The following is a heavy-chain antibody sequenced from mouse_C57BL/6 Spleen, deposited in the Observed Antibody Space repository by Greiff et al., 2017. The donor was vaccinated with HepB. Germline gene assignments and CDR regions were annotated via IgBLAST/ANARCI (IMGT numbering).Heavy chain of an antibody. CDR2: IHPNSGST. D-gene: IGHD2-5*01. J-gene: IGHJ2*01. CDR1: GYTFTSYW. Sequence: VQLQQPGAELVKPGASVKLSCKASGYTFTSYWMHWVKQRPGQGLEWIGMIHPNSGSTNYNEKFKSKATMTVDKSSSTAYMQLSSLTSEDSAVYYCARGDSNYLYYFDYWGQGTTLTVSS. V-gene: IGHV1-64*01. CDR3: ARGDSNYLYYFDY.